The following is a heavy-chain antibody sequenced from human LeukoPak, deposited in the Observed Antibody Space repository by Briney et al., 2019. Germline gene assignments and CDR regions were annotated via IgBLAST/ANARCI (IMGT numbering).Heavy chain of an antibody. J-gene: IGHJ4*02. Sequence: SETLSLTCTVSGGSISSSSHYWGWIRQPPGKGLEWTGSIYYLGSTYYNPSLRSRVTMSVDMSKNQFSLKLSSVTAADTAVYYCARDPTPTYESGAYYGVDWGRGTLVTVSS. CDR1: GGSISSSSHY. CDR2: IYYLGST. D-gene: IGHD3-22*01. CDR3: ARDPTPTYESGAYYGVD. V-gene: IGHV4-39*02.